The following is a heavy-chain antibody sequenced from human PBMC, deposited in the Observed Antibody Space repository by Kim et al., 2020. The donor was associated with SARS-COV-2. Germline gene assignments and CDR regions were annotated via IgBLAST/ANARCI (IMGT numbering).Heavy chain of an antibody. D-gene: IGHD6-13*01. CDR1: GGSISSSSYY. CDR2: IYYSGST. CDR3: ARQIAAAGPPYFDY. Sequence: SETLSLTCTVSGGSISSSSYYWGWIRQPPGKGLEWIGSIYYSGSTYYNPSLKSRVTISVDTSKNQFSLKLSSVTAADTAVYYCARQIAAAGPPYFDYWGQGTLVTVSS. J-gene: IGHJ4*02. V-gene: IGHV4-39*01.